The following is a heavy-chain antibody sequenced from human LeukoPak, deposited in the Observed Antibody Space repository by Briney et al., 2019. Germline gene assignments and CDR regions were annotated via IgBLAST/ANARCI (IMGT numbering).Heavy chain of an antibody. CDR1: GFTFSSYG. Sequence: GGSLRLSCAASGFTFSSYGMHWVRQAPGKGLEGVAFIRYDGSNKYYADSVKGRFTISRDNSKNTLYLQMNSLRAEDTAVYYCAISGYCSSTSCRIYYYYGMDVWGPGTTVTVSS. J-gene: IGHJ6*02. V-gene: IGHV3-30*02. CDR2: IRYDGSNK. CDR3: AISGYCSSTSCRIYYYYGMDV. D-gene: IGHD2-2*01.